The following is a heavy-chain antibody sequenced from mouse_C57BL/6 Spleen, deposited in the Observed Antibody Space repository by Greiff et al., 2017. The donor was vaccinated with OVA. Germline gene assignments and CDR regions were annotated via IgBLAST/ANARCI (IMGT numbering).Heavy chain of an antibody. V-gene: IGHV5-9*01. Sequence: EVKVVESGGGLVKPGGSLKLSCAASGFIFSSYTMSWVRQTPEKRLEWVATISGGGGNTYYPDSVKGRFTISRDNAKNTLYLQMSSLRSEDTALYYCARGIYYYGTVYAMDYWGQGTSVTVSS. J-gene: IGHJ4*01. D-gene: IGHD1-1*01. CDR2: ISGGGGNT. CDR1: GFIFSSYT. CDR3: ARGIYYYGTVYAMDY.